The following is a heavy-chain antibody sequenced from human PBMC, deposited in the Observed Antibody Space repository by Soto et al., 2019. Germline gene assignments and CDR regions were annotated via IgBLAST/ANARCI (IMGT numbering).Heavy chain of an antibody. Sequence: ASVKVSCKASGYTFTSYDINWVRQATGQGLEWMGWMNPNSGNTGYAQKFQGRVTMTRNTSISTAYMELSSLRSEDTAVYYCATLWGGSIAVAGYEPHYYYYMDVWGKGTTVTVSS. V-gene: IGHV1-8*01. CDR1: GYTFTSYD. CDR2: MNPNSGNT. D-gene: IGHD6-19*01. J-gene: IGHJ6*03. CDR3: ATLWGGSIAVAGYEPHYYYYMDV.